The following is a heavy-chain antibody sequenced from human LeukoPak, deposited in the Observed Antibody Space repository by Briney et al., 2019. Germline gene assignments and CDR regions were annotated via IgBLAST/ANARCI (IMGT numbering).Heavy chain of an antibody. D-gene: IGHD1-26*01. V-gene: IGHV3-15*01. Sequence: GRSLRLSCAASGFTFSNAWMNWVRQAPGKGVEWVGRIKSKTDGGTTDYAAPVKGRFTISRDDSTNTLFLQMDSLKTEDTALYYCTRIIKSGSFDYWGQGTLVTVSS. CDR1: GFTFSNAW. J-gene: IGHJ4*02. CDR3: TRIIKSGSFDY. CDR2: IKSKTDGGTT.